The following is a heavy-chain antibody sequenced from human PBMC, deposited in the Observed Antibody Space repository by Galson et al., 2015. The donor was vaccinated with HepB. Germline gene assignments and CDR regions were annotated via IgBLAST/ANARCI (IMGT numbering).Heavy chain of an antibody. D-gene: IGHD5-18*01. V-gene: IGHV3-9*01. CDR3: AKDRGRGYSYGRFDY. Sequence: SLRLSCAASGFTFDDYAMHWVRQALGKGLEWVSGISWNSGSIGYADSVKGRFTISRDNAKNSLYLQMNSLRAEDTALYYCAKDRGRGYSYGRFDYWGQGTLVTVSS. CDR2: ISWNSGSI. J-gene: IGHJ4*02. CDR1: GFTFDDYA.